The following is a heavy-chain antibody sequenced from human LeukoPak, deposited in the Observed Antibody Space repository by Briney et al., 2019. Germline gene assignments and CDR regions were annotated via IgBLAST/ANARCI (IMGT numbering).Heavy chain of an antibody. D-gene: IGHD3-3*01. CDR2: ISYDGSNK. Sequence: GKSLRLSCAASGFTFSGYPIHWVRQAPGKGLEWVAVISYDGSNKYYADSVKGRFTISRDNSKNTLYLQMNSLRAEDTALYHCARDIIYDFWSGYYTAREDNGMDVWGQGTTVTVSS. CDR3: ARDIIYDFWSGYYTAREDNGMDV. V-gene: IGHV3-30-3*01. CDR1: GFTFSGYP. J-gene: IGHJ6*02.